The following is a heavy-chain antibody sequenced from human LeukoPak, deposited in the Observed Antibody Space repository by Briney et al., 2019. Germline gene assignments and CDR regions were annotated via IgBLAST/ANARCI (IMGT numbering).Heavy chain of an antibody. V-gene: IGHV4-34*01. CDR2: INHSGST. D-gene: IGHD3-10*01. CDR3: ARLRRAMVRGVTGWFDP. J-gene: IGHJ5*02. CDR1: GGSFSGYY. Sequence: SETLSHTCAVYGGSFSGYYWSWIRQPPWKGLEWIGEINHSGSTNYNPSLKSRVTISVDTSKNQFSLKLSSVTAADTAVYYCARLRRAMVRGVTGWFDPWGQGTLVTVSS.